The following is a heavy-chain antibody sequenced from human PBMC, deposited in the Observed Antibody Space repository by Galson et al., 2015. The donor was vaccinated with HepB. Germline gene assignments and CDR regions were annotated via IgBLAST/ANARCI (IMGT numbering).Heavy chain of an antibody. CDR3: TKDRKGGLMFLRGVIMKGPDY. Sequence: SLRLSCAGSGFTYNNYGMHWVRQVPGKGLQWLSFIQYDGSAIFYADSVKGRFTVSRDNSKNTLYLQMTNLRSEDTAVYYCTKDRKGGLMFLRGVIMKGPDYWGQGTQVIVSS. CDR1: GFTYNNYG. D-gene: IGHD3-10*01. CDR2: IQYDGSAI. J-gene: IGHJ4*02. V-gene: IGHV3-30*02.